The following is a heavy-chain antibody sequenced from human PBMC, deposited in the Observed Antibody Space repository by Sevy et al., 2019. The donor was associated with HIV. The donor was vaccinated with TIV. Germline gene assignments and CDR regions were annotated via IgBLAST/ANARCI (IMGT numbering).Heavy chain of an antibody. Sequence: SETLSLTFTVFGGSISAYYWSWIRQPPGKGLEYIGYIYYTGSTNYNPSLKSRVTISVDTSKNQFSLRLTSVTAADTAIYYCARAPPVRSGDDSLNWFDPWGQGTLVTVSS. CDR2: IYYTGST. CDR3: ARAPPVRSGDDSLNWFDP. V-gene: IGHV4-59*01. J-gene: IGHJ5*02. D-gene: IGHD5-12*01. CDR1: GGSISAYY.